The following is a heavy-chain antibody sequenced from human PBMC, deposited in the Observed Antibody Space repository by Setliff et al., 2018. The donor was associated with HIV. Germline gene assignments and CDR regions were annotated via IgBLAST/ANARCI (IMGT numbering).Heavy chain of an antibody. CDR2: VHFGGST. CDR1: SGSIGSNYY. Sequence: SETLSLTCSASSGSIGSNYYWGWVRRPPGKGLEWIGNVHFGGSTYYNPSLDGRVTIHVATSKKQFFLSLSSVTAADTAVYYCARPALGIGGGSMFDSWGQGILVTVSS. D-gene: IGHD3-3*01. V-gene: IGHV4-39*01. CDR3: ARPALGIGGGSMFDS. J-gene: IGHJ4*02.